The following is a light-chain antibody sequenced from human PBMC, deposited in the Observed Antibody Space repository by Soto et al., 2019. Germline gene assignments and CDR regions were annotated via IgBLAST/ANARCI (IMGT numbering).Light chain of an antibody. CDR2: AAS. J-gene: IGKJ1*01. V-gene: IGKV1-8*01. CDR1: QGISSY. Sequence: AIRMTQSPSSFSASTGDRVTITCRASQGISSYLAWYQQKPGKAPKLLIYAASTLQSGVPPRFSGSGSGTEFTLTVSYLQSEDFATYYCQQYYSYPHTFGQGTKVEIK. CDR3: QQYYSYPHT.